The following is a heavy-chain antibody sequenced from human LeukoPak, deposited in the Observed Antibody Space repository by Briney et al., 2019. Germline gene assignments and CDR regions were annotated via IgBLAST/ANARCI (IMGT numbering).Heavy chain of an antibody. Sequence: ASVKVSCKASGYTFTGYYMHWVRQAPGQGLEWMGWINPNSGGTNYAQKFQGRVTMTRDTSISTAYMELSRLRSDDTAVYYCAGSRYYGDYGWYFDYWGQGTLVTVSS. D-gene: IGHD4-17*01. CDR2: INPNSGGT. J-gene: IGHJ4*02. CDR1: GYTFTGYY. CDR3: AGSRYYGDYGWYFDY. V-gene: IGHV1-2*02.